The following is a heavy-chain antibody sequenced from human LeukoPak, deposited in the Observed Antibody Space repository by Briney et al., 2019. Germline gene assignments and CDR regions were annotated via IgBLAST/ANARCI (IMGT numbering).Heavy chain of an antibody. CDR1: GGTFSSYA. Sequence: GASVKVSCKASGGTFSSYAISWVRQAPGQGLEWMGGIIPIFGTANYAQKFQGRVTITADESTSTAYMELSSLRSEDTAVYYCARALPVRGFHYYYYMDVWGKGTTVTISS. D-gene: IGHD3-10*02. V-gene: IGHV1-69*13. CDR3: ARALPVRGFHYYYYMDV. J-gene: IGHJ6*03. CDR2: IIPIFGTA.